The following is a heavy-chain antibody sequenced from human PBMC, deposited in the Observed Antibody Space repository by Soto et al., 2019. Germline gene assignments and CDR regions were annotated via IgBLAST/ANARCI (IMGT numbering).Heavy chain of an antibody. V-gene: IGHV3-23*01. D-gene: IGHD2-2*01. Sequence: GGSLILSCAASGCTFSSYAMSWVLQAPGKGLEWVSAISGSGGSTYYADSVKGRFTISRDNSKNTLYLQMNSLRAEDTAVYYCAKDPASQPLIYLGQGTLVNVSS. CDR3: AKDPASQPLIY. CDR2: ISGSGGST. CDR1: GCTFSSYA. J-gene: IGHJ4*02.